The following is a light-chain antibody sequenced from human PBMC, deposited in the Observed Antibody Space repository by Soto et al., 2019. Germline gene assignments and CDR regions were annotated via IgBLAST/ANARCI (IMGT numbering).Light chain of an antibody. CDR2: DVS. CDR3: SSFTSSDTYV. J-gene: IGLJ1*01. Sequence: QCALTQPPSVSGSPGQSVAISCTGTSSDVGSYNRVSWYQQSPGTAPKLLIYDVSNRPSGVPDRFSGSKSGNTASLTISGLQAEDEADYYCSSFTSSDTYVVGTGTKLTVL. V-gene: IGLV2-18*02. CDR1: SSDVGSYNR.